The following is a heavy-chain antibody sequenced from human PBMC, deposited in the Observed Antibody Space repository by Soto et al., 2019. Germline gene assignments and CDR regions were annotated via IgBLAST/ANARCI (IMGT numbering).Heavy chain of an antibody. J-gene: IGHJ4*02. CDR3: VRTNLVVAVATREDF. Sequence: GGSLRLSCAASGFTFSNYWMHWVRQAPGKGLVWVSRIDSDGSRITYADFVKGRFTISRDNAKNTVYLHMNSLTAEDTAVYYCVRTNLVVAVATREDFWGQGT. V-gene: IGHV3-74*01. D-gene: IGHD2-15*01. CDR1: GFTFSNYW. CDR2: IDSDGSRI.